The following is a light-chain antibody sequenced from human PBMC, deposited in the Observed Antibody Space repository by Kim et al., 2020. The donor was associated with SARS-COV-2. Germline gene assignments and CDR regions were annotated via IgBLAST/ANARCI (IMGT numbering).Light chain of an antibody. CDR1: TGAVTSGHY. V-gene: IGLV7-46*01. Sequence: QAVVTQDPSLTVSPGGTITLTCGSSTGAVTSGHYPYWFQRKPGQAPRTLIYDVDNKHSWTPVRFSGSLLGGKAALTLSGAQPEDEAEYYCLLFYSGVRVFGGGTKLTVL. CDR3: LLFYSGVRV. J-gene: IGLJ2*01. CDR2: DVD.